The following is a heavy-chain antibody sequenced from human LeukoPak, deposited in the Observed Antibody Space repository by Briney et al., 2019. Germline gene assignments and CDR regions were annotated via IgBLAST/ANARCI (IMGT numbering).Heavy chain of an antibody. CDR2: IYYSGIT. CDR3: ARASGAFDY. V-gene: IGHV4-59*01. Sequence: SETLSLTCTVSGGSISSSYWSWIRQPPGKGLEWIGYIYYSGITNYNPSLKSRFTISLDTSKNQFSLKLNSVTAADTAVYYCARASGAFDYWGQGALVTVSS. CDR1: GGSISSSY. J-gene: IGHJ4*02.